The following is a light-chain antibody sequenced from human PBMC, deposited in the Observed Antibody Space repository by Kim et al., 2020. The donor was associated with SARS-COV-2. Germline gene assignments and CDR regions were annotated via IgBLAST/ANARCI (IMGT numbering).Light chain of an antibody. V-gene: IGLV2-14*03. Sequence: GQSITIFRTGTSDDIGRYNYVSWYQQRPGKAPKVVIYGVTSRPSGVSARFSGSKSGNTASLTISGLQPDDESDYYCCSYASSHSYVFGSGTKVTVL. J-gene: IGLJ1*01. CDR2: GVT. CDR3: CSYASSHSYV. CDR1: SDDIGRYNY.